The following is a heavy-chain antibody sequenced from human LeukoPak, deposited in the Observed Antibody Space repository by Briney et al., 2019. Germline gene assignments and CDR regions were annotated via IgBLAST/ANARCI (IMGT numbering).Heavy chain of an antibody. V-gene: IGHV1-8*02. Sequence: ASVKVSCKAFGGTFSSYAISWVRQAPGQGLEWMGWMSPDSGYTGYAQTFQGRVTLTRNTPVSTAFMELSSLRSEDTAVYYCEIYTGYDSFWGQGTLVTVSS. CDR3: EIYTGYDSF. CDR2: MSPDSGYT. D-gene: IGHD5-12*01. CDR1: GGTFSSYA. J-gene: IGHJ4*02.